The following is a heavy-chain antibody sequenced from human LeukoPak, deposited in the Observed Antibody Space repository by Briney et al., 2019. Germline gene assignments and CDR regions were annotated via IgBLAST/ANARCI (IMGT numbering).Heavy chain of an antibody. Sequence: PSETLSLTCTVSGGSISSSSYYWGWIRQPPGKGLEWIGSIYYSGSTYYNPSLKSRVTISADTSKNQFSLKLSSVTAADTAVYYCATKGYDFWSGPIYYFDYWGQGTLVTVSS. J-gene: IGHJ4*02. CDR3: ATKGYDFWSGPIYYFDY. CDR2: IYYSGST. V-gene: IGHV4-39*01. CDR1: GGSISSSSYY. D-gene: IGHD3-3*01.